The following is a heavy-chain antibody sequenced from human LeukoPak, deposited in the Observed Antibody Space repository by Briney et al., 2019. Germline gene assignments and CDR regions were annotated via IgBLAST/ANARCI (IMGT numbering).Heavy chain of an antibody. CDR1: GYTFTSYD. D-gene: IGHD2/OR15-2a*01. Sequence: ASVKVSCKASGYTFTSYDINWARQATGQGLEWMGWMNPNSGNTGYAQKFQGRVTITRNTSISTAYMELSSLRSEDTAVYYCARGRLFQRYYYYYMDVWGKGTTVTVSS. CDR3: ARGRLFQRYYYYYMDV. J-gene: IGHJ6*03. CDR2: MNPNSGNT. V-gene: IGHV1-8*03.